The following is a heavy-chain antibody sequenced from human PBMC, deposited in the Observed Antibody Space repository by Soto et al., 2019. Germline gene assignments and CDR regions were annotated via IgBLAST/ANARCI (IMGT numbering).Heavy chain of an antibody. V-gene: IGHV4-59*01. D-gene: IGHD3-22*01. CDR2: IYYSGST. CDR1: GGSISSYY. Sequence: SETLSLTCTVSGGSISSYYWSWIRQPPGKGLEWIGYIYYSGSTNYNPSLKSRVTISVDTSKNQFSLKLSSVTAADTAMYYCARGSMIVVGGYDYWGQGTLVTVSS. J-gene: IGHJ4*02. CDR3: ARGSMIVVGGYDY.